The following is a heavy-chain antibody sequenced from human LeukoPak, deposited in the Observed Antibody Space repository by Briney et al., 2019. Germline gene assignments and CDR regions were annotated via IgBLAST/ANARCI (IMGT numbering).Heavy chain of an antibody. CDR3: AKFPGYYGSGSYSRAFDY. V-gene: IGHV3-23*01. CDR1: GFTFSSYA. CDR2: ISGSGGST. Sequence: GGSQRLSCAASGFTFSSYAMSWVRQAPGKGLEWVSAISGSGGSTYYADSVKGRFTISRDNSKNTLYLQMNSLRAEDTAVYYCAKFPGYYGSGSYSRAFDYWGQGTLVTVSS. D-gene: IGHD3-10*01. J-gene: IGHJ4*02.